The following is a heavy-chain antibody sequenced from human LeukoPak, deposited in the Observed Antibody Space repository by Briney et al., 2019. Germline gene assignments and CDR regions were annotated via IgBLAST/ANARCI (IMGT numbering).Heavy chain of an antibody. D-gene: IGHD2-2*01. Sequence: ASVKVSCKASGGTFSSYAISWVRQAPGQGLEWMGGIIPIFGTANYAQKFQGRVTITADESTSTAYMELCSLRSEDTAVYYCAIGDWRDRYCSSTSCYHFDYWGQGTLVTVSS. CDR1: GGTFSSYA. CDR2: IIPIFGTA. J-gene: IGHJ4*02. V-gene: IGHV1-69*13. CDR3: AIGDWRDRYCSSTSCYHFDY.